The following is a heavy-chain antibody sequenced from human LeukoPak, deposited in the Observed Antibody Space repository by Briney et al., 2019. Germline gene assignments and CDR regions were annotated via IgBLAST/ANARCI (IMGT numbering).Heavy chain of an antibody. J-gene: IGHJ4*02. Sequence: NPGGSLRLSCAASGFTFSSYSMNWVRQAPGKGLEWVSSISSSSSYIYYADSVKGRFTISRDNAKNSLYLQMNSLRAEDTAVYYCASPYSSSWYGDYWGQGTLVTVSS. D-gene: IGHD6-13*01. CDR1: GFTFSSYS. CDR3: ASPYSSSWYGDY. CDR2: ISSSSSYI. V-gene: IGHV3-21*04.